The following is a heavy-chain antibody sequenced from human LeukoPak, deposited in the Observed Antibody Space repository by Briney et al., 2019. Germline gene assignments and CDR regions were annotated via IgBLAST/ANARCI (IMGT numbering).Heavy chain of an antibody. J-gene: IGHJ4*02. D-gene: IGHD3-3*01. Sequence: PGGSLRLSCVASGFMVSTNYMTWVRQAPGKGLEWVANIKQDGSEKYYVDSVKGRFTISRDNAKNSLYLQMNSLRAEDTAVYYCARDGYYSLTFDYWGQGTLVTVSS. V-gene: IGHV3-7*01. CDR2: IKQDGSEK. CDR3: ARDGYYSLTFDY. CDR1: GFMVSTNY.